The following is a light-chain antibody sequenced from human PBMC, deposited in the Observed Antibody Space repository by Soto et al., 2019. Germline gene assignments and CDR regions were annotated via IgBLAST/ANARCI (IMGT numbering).Light chain of an antibody. V-gene: IGKV3-11*01. J-gene: IGKJ1*01. CDR1: QYITTR. Sequence: EIVLTQSPATLSSFPGDRVTLSCRDSQYITTRLAWYQPRPGQAPRIIIYQTSIRAAGIPAVFSASGSGTEFTLTISDVQPEDFALYYCHQRQSWPRTFGQGTKVDTK. CDR3: HQRQSWPRT. CDR2: QTS.